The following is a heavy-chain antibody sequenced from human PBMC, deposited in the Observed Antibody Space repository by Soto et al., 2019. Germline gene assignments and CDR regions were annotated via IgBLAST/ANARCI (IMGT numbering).Heavy chain of an antibody. Sequence: QVQLVQSGAEVKKPGASVKVSCKASGYTFTSYGISWVRQAPGQGLERMGWISAYNGNTNYAQKVQGRVTMTTDTSTSTAYMELRSLRSDDTAVYYCARDLDYSSFWGNWFFPWGQGTLVTVSS. J-gene: IGHJ5*02. CDR2: ISAYNGNT. V-gene: IGHV1-18*01. CDR3: ARDLDYSSFWGNWFFP. D-gene: IGHD6-6*01. CDR1: GYTFTSYG.